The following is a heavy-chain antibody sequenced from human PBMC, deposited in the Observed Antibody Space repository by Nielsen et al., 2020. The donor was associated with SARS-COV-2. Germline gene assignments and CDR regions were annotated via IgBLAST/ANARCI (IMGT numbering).Heavy chain of an antibody. V-gene: IGHV3-48*03. D-gene: IGHD3-3*01. Sequence: GESLKISCAASGFTFSSYEMNWVRQAPGKGLEWVSGVSSRGRVMGYADSVKGRFIISRDNAVNSLYLQMNSLRAEDTAVYYCARDPEGLFWYFDLWGRGTLVTVSS. CDR3: ARDPEGLFWYFDL. J-gene: IGHJ2*01. CDR2: VSSRGRVM. CDR1: GFTFSSYE.